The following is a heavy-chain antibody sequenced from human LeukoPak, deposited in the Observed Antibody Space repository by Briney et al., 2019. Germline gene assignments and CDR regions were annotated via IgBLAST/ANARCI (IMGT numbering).Heavy chain of an antibody. CDR3: AKFGLAGSGRYHDAFDI. J-gene: IGHJ3*02. CDR1: GFTFSSYG. D-gene: IGHD3-10*01. V-gene: IGHV3-23*01. CDR2: ISGSGGST. Sequence: GGSLRLSCAASGFTFSSYGMAWVRQAPGKGLEWVSAISGSGGSTYYADSVKGRSTISRDNSKNTLYLQMNSLRAEDTAVYYCAKFGLAGSGRYHDAFDIWGQGTMVTVSS.